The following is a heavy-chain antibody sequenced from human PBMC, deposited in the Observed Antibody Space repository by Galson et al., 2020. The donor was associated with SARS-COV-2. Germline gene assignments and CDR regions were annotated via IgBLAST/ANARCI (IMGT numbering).Heavy chain of an antibody. D-gene: IGHD3-9*01. CDR3: ARDLTYYSYMDV. CDR2: ISSSSRYI. Sequence: NSGGSLRLSCAASGFTFNTYNMNWVRQAPGKGLEWVSSISSSSRYIYYSDSVKGRFTISRDNAKNSLYLQMDSLRAEDTALYYCARDLTYYSYMDVWGKGTTVTISS. V-gene: IGHV3-21*01. CDR1: GFTFNTYN. J-gene: IGHJ6*03.